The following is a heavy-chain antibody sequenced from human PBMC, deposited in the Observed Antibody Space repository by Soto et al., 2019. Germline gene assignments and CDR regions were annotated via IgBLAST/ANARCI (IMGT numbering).Heavy chain of an antibody. CDR3: AKEVLLWFGENPRYYGMDV. Sequence: GGSLRLSCAASGFTSSSYGMHWVRQAPGKGLEWVAVISYDGSNKYYADSVKGRLTISRDNSKNTLYLQMNSLRAEDTAVYYCAKEVLLWFGENPRYYGMDVWGQGTTVTSP. V-gene: IGHV3-30*18. D-gene: IGHD3-10*01. CDR2: ISYDGSNK. J-gene: IGHJ6*02. CDR1: GFTSSSYG.